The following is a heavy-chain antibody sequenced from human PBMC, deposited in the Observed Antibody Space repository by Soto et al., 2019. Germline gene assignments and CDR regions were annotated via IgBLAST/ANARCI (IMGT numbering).Heavy chain of an antibody. CDR1: GFTFSSYS. V-gene: IGHV3-21*01. D-gene: IGHD2-15*01. CDR2: ISSSSSYI. Sequence: EVQLVESGGGLVKPGGSLRLSCAASGFTFSSYSMNWVRQAPGKGLEWVSSISSSSSYIYYADSVKGRFTISRDNAKNSLYRQMNSLRAEDTAVYYCARALAPALIVVVVAATEIDYWGQGTLVTVSS. J-gene: IGHJ4*02. CDR3: ARALAPALIVVVVAATEIDY.